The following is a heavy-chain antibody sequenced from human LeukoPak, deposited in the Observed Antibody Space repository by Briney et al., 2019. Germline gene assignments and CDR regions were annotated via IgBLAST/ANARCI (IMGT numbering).Heavy chain of an antibody. CDR3: AKPHFWSGYSWLCWFDP. V-gene: IGHV3-23*01. J-gene: IGHJ5*02. CDR1: GFTFSSYA. Sequence: GGSLRLSCAASGFTFSSYAMSWVRQAPGKGLEWVSAISGSGGSTYYADSVKGWFTISRDNSKNTLYLQMNSLRAEDTAVYYCAKPHFWSGYSWLCWFDPWGQGTLVTVSS. CDR2: ISGSGGST. D-gene: IGHD3-3*02.